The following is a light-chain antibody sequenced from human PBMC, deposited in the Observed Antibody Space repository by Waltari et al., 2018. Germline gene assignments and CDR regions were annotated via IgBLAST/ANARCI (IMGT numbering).Light chain of an antibody. CDR3: QVWDSRTNV. CDR1: RIGGKS. J-gene: IGLJ6*01. CDR2: RDN. V-gene: IGLV3-9*01. Sequence: SYEVTQPLSVSVALGQTAKLTCGGIRIGGKSVHWYQQKSGKAPVLVIHRDNNRPSGIPERFFGSNSGNTATLTIIRAQSGDEADYYCQVWDSRTNVFGSGTKVTVL.